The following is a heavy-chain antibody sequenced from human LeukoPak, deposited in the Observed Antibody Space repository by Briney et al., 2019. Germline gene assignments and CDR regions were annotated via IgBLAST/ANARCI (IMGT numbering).Heavy chain of an antibody. V-gene: IGHV3-7*01. CDR1: GFTFSSYW. D-gene: IGHD3-22*01. CDR3: ARHSSGYPYYYGMDV. Sequence: GGSLRLSCAASGFTFSSYWMSWVRQAPGKGLEWVANIKQDGSEKYYVDSVKGRFTISRDNAKNSLYLQMNSLRAEDTAVYYCARHSSGYPYYYGMDVWGQGTTVTVSS. CDR2: IKQDGSEK. J-gene: IGHJ6*02.